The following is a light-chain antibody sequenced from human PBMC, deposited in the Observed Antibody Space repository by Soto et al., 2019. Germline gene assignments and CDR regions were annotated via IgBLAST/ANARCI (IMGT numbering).Light chain of an antibody. CDR2: DAS. CDR3: QQYNNWPPT. CDR1: QSVRNN. Sequence: EIVLTQSPATLSLSPGERATLSCRASQSVRNNLDWFRQRPGQAPSLLIYDASNRAAGVPARFSGSGSGTDFTLTISSLQSEDFAVYYCQQYNNWPPTFGQGTKVEIK. J-gene: IGKJ1*01. V-gene: IGKV3D-15*01.